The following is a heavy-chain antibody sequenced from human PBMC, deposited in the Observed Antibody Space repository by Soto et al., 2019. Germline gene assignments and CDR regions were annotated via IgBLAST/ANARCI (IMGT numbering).Heavy chain of an antibody. CDR2: INHSGST. D-gene: IGHD3-22*01. V-gene: IGHV4-34*01. Sequence: QVQLQQWGAGLLKPSETLSLTCAVYGGSFSGYYWSWIRQPPGKGLEWIGEINHSGSTNYNPSLKSRVTITVDTSKKQFSLKLSSVTAADTAVYYWARGFPLDSSVYHLDYWGQGTLVAVSS. J-gene: IGHJ4*02. CDR1: GGSFSGYY. CDR3: ARGFPLDSSVYHLDY.